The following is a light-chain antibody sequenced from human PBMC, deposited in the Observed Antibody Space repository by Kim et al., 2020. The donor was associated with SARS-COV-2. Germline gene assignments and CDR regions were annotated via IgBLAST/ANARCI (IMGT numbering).Light chain of an antibody. J-gene: IGLJ2*01. CDR1: SGHSRYV. CDR2: LNSDGSH. Sequence: SVTPTWTLGSGHSRYVIGWHQQQPEKGPRYLMKLNSDGSHSKGDGIPDRFSGASSGAERYLTITRRQSEDETDYYCQTWGTGIVVFGGGTQLTVL. CDR3: QTWGTGIVV. V-gene: IGLV4-69*01.